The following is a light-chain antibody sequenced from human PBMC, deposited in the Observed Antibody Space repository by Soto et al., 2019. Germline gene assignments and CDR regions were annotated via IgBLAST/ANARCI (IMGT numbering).Light chain of an antibody. CDR3: QQYSNWPPLT. CDR2: GAS. J-gene: IGKJ4*01. V-gene: IGKV3-15*01. Sequence: EIVMTQSPATLSVSPGERATLSCRASQSISSNLAWYQQRLGQAPRLLIYGASTRATGIPARFSGSGSGTEFPLTISSLPSEDFAVYYCQQYSNWPPLTFGGGTKVEIK. CDR1: QSISSN.